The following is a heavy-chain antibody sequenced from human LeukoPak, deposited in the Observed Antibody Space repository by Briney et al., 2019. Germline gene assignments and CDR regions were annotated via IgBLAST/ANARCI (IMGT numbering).Heavy chain of an antibody. Sequence: NHSGTLSLTCAVYGGSFSGYYWSWIREPPGKGLEWIGEINHSGSTNYNPSLKRRVTISVDTSKNQFSLKLSSVTAADTAVYYCATDYDFWSGYPSYGMDVWGQGTTVTVSS. CDR3: ATDYDFWSGYPSYGMDV. D-gene: IGHD3-3*01. CDR2: INHSGST. J-gene: IGHJ6*02. V-gene: IGHV4-34*01. CDR1: GGSFSGYY.